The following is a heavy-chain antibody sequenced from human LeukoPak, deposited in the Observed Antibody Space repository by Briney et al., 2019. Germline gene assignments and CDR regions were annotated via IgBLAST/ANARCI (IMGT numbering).Heavy chain of an antibody. CDR3: AKDSRWTAAAGNGYFDY. CDR2: ISAYNGNT. CDR1: GYTFTSYG. V-gene: IGHV1-18*01. D-gene: IGHD6-13*01. Sequence: ASVRVSCKASGYTFTSYGISWVRQAPGQGLEWMGWISAYNGNTNYAQKLQGRVTMTTDTSTSTAYMELRSLRSDDTAVYYCAKDSRWTAAAGNGYFDYWGQGTLVTVSS. J-gene: IGHJ4*02.